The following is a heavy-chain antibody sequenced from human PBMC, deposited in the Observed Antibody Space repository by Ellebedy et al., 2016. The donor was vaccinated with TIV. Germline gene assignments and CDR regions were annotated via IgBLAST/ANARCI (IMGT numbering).Heavy chain of an antibody. J-gene: IGHJ6*02. CDR2: INHSGST. V-gene: IGHV4-34*01. D-gene: IGHD3-10*01. Sequence: MPSETLSLTCAVYGGSFSGYYWSWIRQPPGKGLEWIGEINHSGSTNYNPSLKSRVTISVDTSKNQFSLKLSSVTAADTAVYYCARERYGSGSYNYGMDVWGQGTTVTVSS. CDR3: ARERYGSGSYNYGMDV. CDR1: GGSFSGYY.